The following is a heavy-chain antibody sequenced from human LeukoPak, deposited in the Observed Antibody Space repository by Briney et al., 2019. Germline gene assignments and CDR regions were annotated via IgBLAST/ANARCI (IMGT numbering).Heavy chain of an antibody. Sequence: PGGSLRLSCGASGFTFRNAWMGWVRQAPGKGLEWVGRIKSKSDGVTIAYGAPVKDRFTISRDESQNTVYVQMINLKTVDTAVYYCVTYGLMSFFRGIRYFDYWGQGTLVTVSS. CDR2: IKSKSDGVTI. J-gene: IGHJ4*02. V-gene: IGHV3-15*01. D-gene: IGHD3-10*01. CDR3: VTYGLMSFFRGIRYFDY. CDR1: GFTFRNAW.